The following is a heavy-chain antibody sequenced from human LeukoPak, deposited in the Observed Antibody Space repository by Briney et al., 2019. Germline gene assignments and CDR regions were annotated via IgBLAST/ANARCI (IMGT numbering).Heavy chain of an antibody. Sequence: PGGSLRLSCAASGFTFDNFAMNWVRQAPGKGLERASAISGSGGSTYYADSVKGRFTISRDNSRNTLYLQMNSLRAEDTAVYYCARDIGELDYWGQGTLVTVSS. CDR1: GFTFDNFA. CDR3: ARDIGELDY. V-gene: IGHV3-23*01. CDR2: ISGSGGST. J-gene: IGHJ4*02.